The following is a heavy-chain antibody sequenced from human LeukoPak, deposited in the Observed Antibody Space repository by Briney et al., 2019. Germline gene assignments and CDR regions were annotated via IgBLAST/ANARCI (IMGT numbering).Heavy chain of an antibody. D-gene: IGHD3-3*01. CDR1: GFTFSSYE. J-gene: IGHJ6*02. Sequence: PGGSLRLSCAASGFTFSSYEMNWVRQAPGKGLEWVSYISSSGSTIYYADSVKGRFTISRDSAKNSLYLQMNSLRAEDTAVYYCARERDDFWSGYYYGMDVWGQGTTVTVSS. CDR3: ARERDDFWSGYYYGMDV. CDR2: ISSSGSTI. V-gene: IGHV3-48*03.